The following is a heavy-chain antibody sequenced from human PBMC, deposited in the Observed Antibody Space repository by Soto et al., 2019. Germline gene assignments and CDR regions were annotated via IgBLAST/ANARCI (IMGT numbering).Heavy chain of an antibody. V-gene: IGHV3-30-3*01. J-gene: IGHJ4*02. CDR2: ISYDGSNK. CDR1: GFTFSSYA. D-gene: IGHD5-18*01. CDR3: ARASRVLRGYSYGSDY. Sequence: LRLSCAASGFTFSSYAMHWVRQAPGKGLEWVAVISYDGSNKYYADSVKGRFTISRDNSKNTLYLQMNSLRAEDTAVYYCARASRVLRGYSYGSDYWGQGTLVTVSS.